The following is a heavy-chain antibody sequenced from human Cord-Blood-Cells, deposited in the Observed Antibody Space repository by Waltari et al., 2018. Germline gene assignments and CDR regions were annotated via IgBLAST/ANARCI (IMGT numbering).Heavy chain of an antibody. J-gene: IGHJ4*02. CDR2: KKHSRRT. D-gene: IGHD2-2*01. CDR1: GGSFSGYY. V-gene: IGHV4-34*01. CDR3: ARDSSYCSSTSCFDY. Sequence: QVQLQQWGAGLLKPSETLSLTCAVYGGSFSGYYCSWIRQPPGKGLEWIGEKKHSRRTNDNPDLNSRVTRAVATSKNTFSLKLSFVTAAETAVYYCARDSSYCSSTSCFDYWGQGTLVTVSS.